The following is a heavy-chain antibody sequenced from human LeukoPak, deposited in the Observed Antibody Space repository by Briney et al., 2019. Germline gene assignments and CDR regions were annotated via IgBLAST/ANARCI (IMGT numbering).Heavy chain of an antibody. V-gene: IGHV1-69*13. CDR3: ARIPTVTIYYYYYYMDV. CDR2: IIPIFGTA. J-gene: IGHJ6*03. Sequence: SVKVSCKASGGTFSSYAISWVRQAPGQGLEWMGGIIPIFGTANYAQKFQGRVTITADESTSTAYMELSSLRSEDTAVYYCARIPTVTIYYYYYYMDVWGKGTTVTVSS. CDR1: GGTFSSYA. D-gene: IGHD4-11*01.